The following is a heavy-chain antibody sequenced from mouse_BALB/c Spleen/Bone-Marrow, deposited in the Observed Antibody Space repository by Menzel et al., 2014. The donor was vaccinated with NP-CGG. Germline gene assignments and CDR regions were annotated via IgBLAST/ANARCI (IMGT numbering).Heavy chain of an antibody. D-gene: IGHD2-14*01. V-gene: IGHV5-4*02. CDR3: VRDGDYRYAY. CDR2: ISDGGTYT. CDR1: GFTFSDYY. J-gene: IGHJ3*01. Sequence: EVNLVESGGGLAKPGGFLKLSCAASGFTFSDYYIYWVRQTPEKRLEWAATISDGGTYTYYPDTVKGRITISRDNAKNNLYLQMNGLKSEDTAMYYCVRDGDYRYAYWGQGTLVTVSA.